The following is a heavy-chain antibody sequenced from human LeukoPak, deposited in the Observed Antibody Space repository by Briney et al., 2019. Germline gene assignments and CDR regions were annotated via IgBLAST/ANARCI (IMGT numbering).Heavy chain of an antibody. Sequence: GGSLRLSCAASGFTVSSNYMSWVRQAPGKGLEWVSVIYSGGSTYYADSVKGRFTISRDNSKNTLYLQMNSLRAEDTAVYYCARAGWYDSSGYYFDYWGQGTLVTVSS. V-gene: IGHV3-53*01. CDR2: IYSGGST. CDR3: ARAGWYDSSGYYFDY. D-gene: IGHD3-22*01. CDR1: GFTVSSNY. J-gene: IGHJ4*02.